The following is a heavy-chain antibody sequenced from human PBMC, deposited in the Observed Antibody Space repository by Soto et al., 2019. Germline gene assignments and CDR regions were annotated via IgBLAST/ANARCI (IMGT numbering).Heavy chain of an antibody. CDR3: AIDSSGSPLAYYYYGMDV. J-gene: IGHJ6*02. CDR1: GGSISSYY. CDR2: IYYSGST. V-gene: IGHV4-59*12. Sequence: SETLSLTCTVSGGSISSYYWSWIRQPPGKGLEWIGYIYYSGSTNYNPSLKSRVTISVDTSKNQFSLKLSSVTAADTAVYYCAIDSSGSPLAYYYYGMDVWGQGTTVTVSS. D-gene: IGHD3-22*01.